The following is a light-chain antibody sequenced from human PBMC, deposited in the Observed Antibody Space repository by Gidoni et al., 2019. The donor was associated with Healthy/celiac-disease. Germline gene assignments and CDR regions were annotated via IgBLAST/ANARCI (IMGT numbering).Light chain of an antibody. CDR1: QSVSSN. CDR2: GAS. Sequence: EIVMTQPPATLSVSPGERATPPCRASQSVSSNLAWYQQKPGQAPRLLIYGASTRATGIPARFSGSGSGTEFTLTISSLQSEDFAVYYCQQYNNWPRTFGQGTKVEIK. CDR3: QQYNNWPRT. V-gene: IGKV3-15*01. J-gene: IGKJ1*01.